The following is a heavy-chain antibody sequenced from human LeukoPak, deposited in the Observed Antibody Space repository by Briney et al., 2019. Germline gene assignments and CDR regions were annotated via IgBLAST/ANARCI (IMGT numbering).Heavy chain of an antibody. CDR2: ISWNSGSI. Sequence: GGSLRLSCAASGFTFDDYAMHWVRQAPGKGLEWVSGISWNSGSIGYADSVKGRFTISRDNAKNSLYLQMNSLRAEDTALYYCAKAPYRSGWSPPFDYWGQGTLVTVSS. J-gene: IGHJ4*02. V-gene: IGHV3-9*01. CDR1: GFTFDDYA. CDR3: AKAPYRSGWSPPFDY. D-gene: IGHD6-19*01.